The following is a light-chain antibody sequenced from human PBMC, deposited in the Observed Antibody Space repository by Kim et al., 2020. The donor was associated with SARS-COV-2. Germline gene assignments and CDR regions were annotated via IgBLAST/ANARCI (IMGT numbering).Light chain of an antibody. CDR2: GKN. CDR1: SRRWFC. V-gene: IGLV3-19*01. J-gene: IGLJ1*01. Sequence: LGNTVSHTGKGDSRRWFCASWYQQKPGQAPVLVIYGKNNRPSGIPDRFSGSSSGNTASLTITGAQAEDEADYYCNSRDSSGNHLYVFGTGTKVTVL. CDR3: NSRDSSGNHLYV.